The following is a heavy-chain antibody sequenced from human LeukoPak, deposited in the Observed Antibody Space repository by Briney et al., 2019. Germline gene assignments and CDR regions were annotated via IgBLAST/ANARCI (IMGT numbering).Heavy chain of an antibody. CDR2: INPNSGGT. V-gene: IGHV1-2*02. CDR1: GYTFTGYY. D-gene: IGHD1-26*01. CDR3: ARLQWPSGSYLRSGDKYNWFDP. Sequence: GASVKVSCKASGYTFTGYYMHWVRQAPGQGLEWMGWINPNSGGTNYAQKFQGRVTMTRDTSISTAYMELSRLRSDDTAVYYCARLQWPSGSYLRSGDKYNWFDPWGQGTLVTVSS. J-gene: IGHJ5*02.